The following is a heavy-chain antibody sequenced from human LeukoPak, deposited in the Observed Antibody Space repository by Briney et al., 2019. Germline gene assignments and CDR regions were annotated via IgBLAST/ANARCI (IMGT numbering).Heavy chain of an antibody. Sequence: PSETLSLTCTVSGGSISSSSYYWGWIRQPPGKGLEWIGSTYYSGSTYYNPSLKSRVTISVDTSKNQFSLKLSSVTAADTAVYYCARQAITMIVGGVFDYWGQGTLVTVSS. D-gene: IGHD3-22*01. J-gene: IGHJ4*02. CDR1: GGSISSSSYY. CDR3: ARQAITMIVGGVFDY. V-gene: IGHV4-39*01. CDR2: TYYSGST.